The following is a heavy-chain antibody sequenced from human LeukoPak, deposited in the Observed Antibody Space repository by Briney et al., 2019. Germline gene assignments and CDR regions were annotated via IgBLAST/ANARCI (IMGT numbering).Heavy chain of an antibody. CDR3: ARGPAKDCTSTSCYVLDY. Sequence: SQTLSLTCAISGDSVSSNSAAWNWIRQSPSRGLEWLGRTYYRSKWYNDYAVSVKSRITINPDTSKNQFSLQLNSVTPEDTAVYYCARGPAKDCTSTSCYVLDYWGQGTLVTVSS. CDR1: GDSVSSNSAA. V-gene: IGHV6-1*01. D-gene: IGHD2-2*01. CDR2: TYYRSKWYN. J-gene: IGHJ4*02.